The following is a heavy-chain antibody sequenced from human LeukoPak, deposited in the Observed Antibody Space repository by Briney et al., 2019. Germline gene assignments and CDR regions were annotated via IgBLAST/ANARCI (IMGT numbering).Heavy chain of an antibody. Sequence: PSETLSLTCAVHGGSFSGYYWSWIRQPPGKGLEWIGEINHSGSTNYNPSLKSRVTISVDTSKNQFSLKLSSVTAADTAVYYCARKTTVTTGFDPWGQGTLVTVSS. D-gene: IGHD4-17*01. J-gene: IGHJ5*02. CDR1: GGSFSGYY. CDR3: ARKTTVTTGFDP. CDR2: INHSGST. V-gene: IGHV4-34*01.